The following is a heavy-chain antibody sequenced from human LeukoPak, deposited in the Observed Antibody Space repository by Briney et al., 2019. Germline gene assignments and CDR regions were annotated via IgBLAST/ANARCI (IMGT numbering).Heavy chain of an antibody. CDR1: GGSVTRGGYS. CDR3: ARHPFTFGGVIVPDPLDY. J-gene: IGHJ4*02. V-gene: IGHV4-30-2*03. D-gene: IGHD3-16*02. Sequence: SETLSLTCAVSGGSVTRGGYSWSWIRQPPGKGLEWIGYIYHGGSTYYNPSLKSRVTISVDTSKNQFSLKLSSVTAADTAVYYCARHPFTFGGVIVPDPLDYWGQGTLVTVSS. CDR2: IYHGGST.